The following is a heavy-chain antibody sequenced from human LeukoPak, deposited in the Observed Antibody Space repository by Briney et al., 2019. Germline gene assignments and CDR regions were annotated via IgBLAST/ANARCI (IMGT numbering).Heavy chain of an antibody. CDR1: GGSINNNNYY. CDR2: IHYSGST. J-gene: IGHJ4*02. D-gene: IGHD2-2*01. Sequence: SQTPSLTCTVSGGSINNNNYYWSWIRQHPGQGLEWIGYIHYSGSTFYNPSLKSRLTISVDTSNNQFSLKLTSVTAADTAVYYCARDCSSTSCFDYWGQGTLVTVSS. CDR3: ARDCSSTSCFDY. V-gene: IGHV4-31*03.